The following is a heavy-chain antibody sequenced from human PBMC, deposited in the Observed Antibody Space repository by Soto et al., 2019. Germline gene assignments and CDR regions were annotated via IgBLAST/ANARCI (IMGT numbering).Heavy chain of an antibody. V-gene: IGHV1-69*13. CDR3: AREKENYYDSSGYYFDY. Sequence: SVKVSCKASGGTFSSYAMSWVRQAPGQGLEWMGGIIPIFGTANYAQKFQGRVTITADESTSTAYMELSSLRSEDTAVYYCAREKENYYDSSGYYFDYWGQGTLVTVSS. CDR2: IIPIFGTA. J-gene: IGHJ4*02. CDR1: GGTFSSYA. D-gene: IGHD3-22*01.